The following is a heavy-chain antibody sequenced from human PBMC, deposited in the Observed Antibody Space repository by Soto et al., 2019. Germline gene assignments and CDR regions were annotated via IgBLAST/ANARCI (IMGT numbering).Heavy chain of an antibody. Sequence: QVQLVQSGAEVKKPGSSLKVSCKASGGTFSSYAISWVRQAPGQGLEWMGGISNIFGTANYAQKFQGRVTITADESTSTSYIDRSSLRSEDTAVYYCASSTSPIYYYYYGMDVWGQGTTVTVSS. V-gene: IGHV1-69*01. CDR2: ISNIFGTA. CDR1: GGTFSSYA. D-gene: IGHD2-2*01. CDR3: ASSTSPIYYYYYGMDV. J-gene: IGHJ6*02.